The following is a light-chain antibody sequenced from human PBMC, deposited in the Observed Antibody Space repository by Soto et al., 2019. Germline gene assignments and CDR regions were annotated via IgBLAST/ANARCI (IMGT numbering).Light chain of an antibody. J-gene: IGKJ1*01. V-gene: IGKV2D-29*01. CDR1: QSILHSDGKTY. CDR2: EVS. Sequence: DIVMTQTPISLSVIPGQPASISCKSSQSILHSDGKTYVYWYLQRPGQPPQLLIYEVSNRFSGVPDRFSGSGSVTDFTLRISRVEAEDVGVYYCMQTKQLPLTFGQGTKVEIK. CDR3: MQTKQLPLT.